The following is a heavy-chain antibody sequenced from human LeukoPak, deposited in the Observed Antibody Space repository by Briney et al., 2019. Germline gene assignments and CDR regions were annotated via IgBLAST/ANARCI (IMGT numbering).Heavy chain of an antibody. V-gene: IGHV1-8*01. Sequence: ASVKVSCKPSGYTFTNYDINWVRQATGQGLEWMGWMNPNSGNTGYAQKFQGRVTMTRNTSISAAYMELSSLRSEDTAIYYCARGRGTAMVTYGDYWGQGTLVNVSS. D-gene: IGHD5-18*01. CDR1: GYTFTNYD. CDR3: ARGRGTAMVTYGDY. CDR2: MNPNSGNT. J-gene: IGHJ4*02.